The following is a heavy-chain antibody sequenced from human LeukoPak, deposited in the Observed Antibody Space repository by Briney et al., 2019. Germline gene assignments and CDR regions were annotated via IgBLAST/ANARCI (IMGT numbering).Heavy chain of an antibody. V-gene: IGHV4-59*01. CDR1: GGSISSYY. CDR2: IYYSGST. CDR3: ARDGYSIGYFYDL. Sequence: PSETLSLTCTVSGGSISSYYWSWIRQPPGKGLEWIGYIYYSGSTNYNPSLKSRVTISVDTSKNQFSLKLSSVTAADPAVYSCARDGYSIGYFYDLWGEGALVTVSS. D-gene: IGHD3-22*01. J-gene: IGHJ4*02.